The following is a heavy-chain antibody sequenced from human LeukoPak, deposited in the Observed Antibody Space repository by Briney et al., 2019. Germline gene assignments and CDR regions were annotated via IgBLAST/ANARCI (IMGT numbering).Heavy chain of an antibody. Sequence: KVSFKASGGPFSSYTISWVRPAPGQGLEWMGRIIPIFGIANYAQKFQGRVTITADKSTNTAYMELSSLRSEDTAVYYCASISGSLDYWGQGTLVTVSS. V-gene: IGHV1-69*02. D-gene: IGHD1-26*01. CDR1: GGPFSSYT. J-gene: IGHJ4*02. CDR2: IIPIFGIA. CDR3: ASISGSLDY.